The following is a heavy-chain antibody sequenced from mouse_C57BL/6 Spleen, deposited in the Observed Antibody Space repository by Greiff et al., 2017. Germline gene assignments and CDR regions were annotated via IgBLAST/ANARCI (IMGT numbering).Heavy chain of an antibody. V-gene: IGHV1-63*01. J-gene: IGHJ4*01. Sequence: QVQLKQSGAELVRPGTSVKMSCKASGYTFTNYWIGWAKQRPGHGLEWIGDIYPGGGYTNYNEQFKGKATLTADKSSSTAYMQFSSLTSEDSAIYYCARFITTPYYAMDYWGQGTSVTVSS. CDR2: IYPGGGYT. D-gene: IGHD1-1*01. CDR3: ARFITTPYYAMDY. CDR1: GYTFTNYW.